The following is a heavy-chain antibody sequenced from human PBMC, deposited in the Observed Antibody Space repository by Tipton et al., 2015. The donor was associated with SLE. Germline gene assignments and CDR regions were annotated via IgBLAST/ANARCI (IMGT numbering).Heavy chain of an antibody. CDR1: GGSISSYY. CDR2: INHSGST. J-gene: IGHJ3*02. Sequence: TLSLTCTVSGGSISSYYWSWIRQPPGKGLEWIGEINHSGSTNYNPSLKSRVTISVDTSKNQFSLKLSSVTAADTAVYYCARAGYSSGWYGSDDAFDIWGQGTMVTVSS. D-gene: IGHD6-19*01. V-gene: IGHV4-34*01. CDR3: ARAGYSSGWYGSDDAFDI.